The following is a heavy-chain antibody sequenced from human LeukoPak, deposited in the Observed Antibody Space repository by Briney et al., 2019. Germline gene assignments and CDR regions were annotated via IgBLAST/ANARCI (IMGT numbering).Heavy chain of an antibody. V-gene: IGHV3-20*01. CDR3: ARGDLRYFDWLPSIYYFDY. D-gene: IGHD3-9*01. Sequence: PGGSLRLSCAASGFTFDDYGMSWVRQAPGKGLEWVSGINWNGGSTGYADSVKGRFTISRDNAKNSLYLQMNSLRAEDTALYHCARGDLRYFDWLPSIYYFDYWGQGTLVTVSS. J-gene: IGHJ4*02. CDR2: INWNGGST. CDR1: GFTFDDYG.